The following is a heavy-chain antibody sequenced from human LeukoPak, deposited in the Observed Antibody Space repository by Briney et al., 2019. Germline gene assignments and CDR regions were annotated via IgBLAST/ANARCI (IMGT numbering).Heavy chain of an antibody. Sequence: RTGGSLRLSCAASGFTFSAYSMHWVRQAPGRGLECVSYISSSSTSIYYADSVKGRFTISRDNSKNSLYLQMNSLRTEDTALYYCARDTSSGYSFGYYFDYWGQGTLVTVSS. CDR1: GFTFSAYS. CDR3: ARDTSSGYSFGYYFDY. D-gene: IGHD5-18*01. J-gene: IGHJ4*02. V-gene: IGHV3-48*04. CDR2: ISSSSTSI.